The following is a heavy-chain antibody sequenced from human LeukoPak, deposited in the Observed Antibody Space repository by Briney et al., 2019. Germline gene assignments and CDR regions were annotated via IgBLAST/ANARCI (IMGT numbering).Heavy chain of an antibody. J-gene: IGHJ4*02. Sequence: SETLSLTCTASGGSISSSSYYWGWIRQPPGKGLEWIGSIYYSGSTYYNPSLKSRVTISVDASKNQFSLKLSSVTAADTAVYYCAKSGYDKPLYYFDYWGQGTLVTVSS. V-gene: IGHV4-39*01. CDR3: AKSGYDKPLYYFDY. CDR2: IYYSGST. CDR1: GGSISSSSYY. D-gene: IGHD5-12*01.